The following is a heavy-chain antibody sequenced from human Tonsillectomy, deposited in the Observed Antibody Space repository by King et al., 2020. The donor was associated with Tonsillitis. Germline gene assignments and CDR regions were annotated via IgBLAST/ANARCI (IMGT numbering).Heavy chain of an antibody. J-gene: IGHJ5*02. Sequence: VQLVESGAEVKKPGASVKVSCKASGYTFTGYYMHWVRQAPGQGLEWMGWINPNSGGTNYAQKFQGRVTMTRDTSISTAYMELSRLRSDDTAVYYCARDPYYDFWSGYSSGWFDPWGQGTLVTVSS. CDR3: ARDPYYDFWSGYSSGWFDP. V-gene: IGHV1-2*02. D-gene: IGHD3-3*01. CDR2: INPNSGGT. CDR1: GYTFTGYY.